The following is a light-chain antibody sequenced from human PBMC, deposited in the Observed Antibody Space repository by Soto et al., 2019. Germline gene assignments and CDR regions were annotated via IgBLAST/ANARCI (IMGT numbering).Light chain of an antibody. V-gene: IGKV3-20*01. CDR1: QSINTRY. Sequence: EIVLTQSPGTLSLSPGERATLSCRASQSINTRYSAWYQQKPGQPPRLLIYATSSRAPGIPDRFSGSGSGTDFSLTISSLQSEDFAVYYCQQYIDWPPYTFGQGTKVEIK. CDR2: ATS. J-gene: IGKJ2*01. CDR3: QQYIDWPPYT.